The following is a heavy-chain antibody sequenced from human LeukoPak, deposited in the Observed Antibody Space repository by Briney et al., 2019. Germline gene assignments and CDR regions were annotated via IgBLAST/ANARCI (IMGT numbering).Heavy chain of an antibody. CDR3: ARGKPNCSSTSCHRRHFDY. V-gene: IGHV4-34*01. J-gene: IGHJ4*02. CDR2: INHSGST. Sequence: PSETLSLTCAVYGGSFCGYYWSWIRQPPGKGLEWIGEINHSGSTNYNPSLKSRVTISVDTSKNQFSLKLSSVTAADTAVYYCARGKPNCSSTSCHRRHFDYWGQGTLVTVSS. CDR1: GGSFCGYY. D-gene: IGHD2-2*01.